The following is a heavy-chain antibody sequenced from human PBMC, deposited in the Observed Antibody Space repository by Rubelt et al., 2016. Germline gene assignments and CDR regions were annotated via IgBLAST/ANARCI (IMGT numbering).Heavy chain of an antibody. CDR1: GFTFSSYA. D-gene: IGHD3-3*01. V-gene: IGHV3-23*01. CDR3: ALYDFWSGYYRQ. Sequence: EVQLLESGGGLVQSGESLRLSCAASGFTFSSYAMSWVRQAPGKGLEWVSTVSGSGDSTYYADSVKGRFTISRDNSKNTLYLQMNNLRAEDTAGQYCALYDFWSGYYRQWGQGTLVTVSS. CDR2: VSGSGDST. J-gene: IGHJ4*02.